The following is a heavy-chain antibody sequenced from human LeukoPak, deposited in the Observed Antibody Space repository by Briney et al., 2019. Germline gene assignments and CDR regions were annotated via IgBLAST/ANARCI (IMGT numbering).Heavy chain of an antibody. CDR3: AKEGNIVVVPAAPDY. CDR2: IWYDGSNK. Sequence: GRSLRLSCAASGFTFSSYGMHWVRQAPGKGLEWVAVIWYDGSNKYYADSVKGRFTISRDNSKNTLYLQMNSLRAEDTAVYYCAKEGNIVVVPAAPDYWGQGTLVTVSS. V-gene: IGHV3-33*06. D-gene: IGHD2-2*01. J-gene: IGHJ4*02. CDR1: GFTFSSYG.